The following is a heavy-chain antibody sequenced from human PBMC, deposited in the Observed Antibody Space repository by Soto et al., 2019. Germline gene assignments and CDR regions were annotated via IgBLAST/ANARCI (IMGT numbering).Heavy chain of an antibody. CDR2: ISARGGST. V-gene: IGHV3-23*01. J-gene: IGHJ4*02. D-gene: IGHD3-22*01. CDR1: GFTFSNYA. Sequence: PGGSLRLSCAASGFTFSNYAMNWVRQAPGKGLEWVSVISARGGSTYYADSVKGRFTISRDNSRNTLYLQMNSLRAEDTAVYYCAKDPIPGPPDSSGFYQWYFDSWGQGTLVTVSS. CDR3: AKDPIPGPPDSSGFYQWYFDS.